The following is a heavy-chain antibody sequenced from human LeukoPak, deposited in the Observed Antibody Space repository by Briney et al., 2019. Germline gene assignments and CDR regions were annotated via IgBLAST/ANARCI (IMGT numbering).Heavy chain of an antibody. CDR3: TRVGYIDEGIDY. D-gene: IGHD5-24*01. Sequence: GGSLRLSCEASGFPFSSYWMTWVRQAPGKGLEWVANIKQDGSKKSYVDSVKGRFTISRDNAKNSLYLQMNSLRAEDTAIYYCTRVGYIDEGIDYWGQGTLVTVSS. CDR1: GFPFSSYW. J-gene: IGHJ4*02. CDR2: IKQDGSKK. V-gene: IGHV3-7*04.